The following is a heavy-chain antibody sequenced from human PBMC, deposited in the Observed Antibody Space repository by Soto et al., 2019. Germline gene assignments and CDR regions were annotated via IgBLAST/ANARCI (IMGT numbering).Heavy chain of an antibody. Sequence: GESLKISCQASGYSFSNFWMAWVRQMPGEGLEWLGIIYPDDSDTRYSPSFLDQVTISADKSIKTTYLQWSSLKASDPAIYFCASSVLVTSTMNYFDLWGQGTLVTASS. J-gene: IGHJ4*02. CDR1: GYSFSNFW. D-gene: IGHD2-8*02. CDR2: IYPDDSDT. V-gene: IGHV5-51*01. CDR3: ASSVLVTSTMNYFDL.